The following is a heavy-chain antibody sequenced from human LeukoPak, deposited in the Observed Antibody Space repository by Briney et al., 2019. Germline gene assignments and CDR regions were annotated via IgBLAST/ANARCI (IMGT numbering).Heavy chain of an antibody. D-gene: IGHD4-23*01. CDR2: IWYDGTSK. Sequence: GGPLRLSCAASGFSFTSYGMHWVRQAPGKGLEWVAVIWYDGTSKYYADSVKGRFTISRDTSNNMLYLQMNSLRAEDTAVYYCARVSESGNSDYWGQGTLVTVSS. V-gene: IGHV3-33*01. J-gene: IGHJ4*02. CDR1: GFSFTSYG. CDR3: ARVSESGNSDY.